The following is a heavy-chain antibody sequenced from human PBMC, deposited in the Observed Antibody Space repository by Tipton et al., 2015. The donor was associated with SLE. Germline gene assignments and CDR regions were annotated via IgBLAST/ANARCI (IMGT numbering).Heavy chain of an antibody. CDR3: ARHVGGFWSGSSFDD. V-gene: IGHV4-59*08. Sequence: TLSLTCSVSGGSITNNHWSWFRQPPGKGLEWIGYIYYYTGSTNYNPSLKSRVTISIDSSKNQFSLRLTSVTAADTAVYYCARHVGGFWSGSSFDDWGQGTLVTVSS. CDR2: IYYYTGST. D-gene: IGHD3-3*01. J-gene: IGHJ4*02. CDR1: GGSITNNH.